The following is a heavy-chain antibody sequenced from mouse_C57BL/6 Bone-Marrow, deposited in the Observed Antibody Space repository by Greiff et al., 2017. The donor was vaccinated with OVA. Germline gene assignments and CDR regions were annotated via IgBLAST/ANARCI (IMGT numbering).Heavy chain of an antibody. CDR1: GFTFSSYG. CDR3: AHITTVVAPPWFAY. Sequence: DVQLVESGGDLVKPGGSLKLSCAASGFTFSSYGMSWVRQTPDKRLEWVATISSGGSYTYYPDSVKGRFTISRDNAKNTLYLQMSSLKSEDTAMYYCAHITTVVAPPWFAYWGQGTLVTVSA. J-gene: IGHJ3*01. CDR2: ISSGGSYT. D-gene: IGHD1-1*01. V-gene: IGHV5-6*01.